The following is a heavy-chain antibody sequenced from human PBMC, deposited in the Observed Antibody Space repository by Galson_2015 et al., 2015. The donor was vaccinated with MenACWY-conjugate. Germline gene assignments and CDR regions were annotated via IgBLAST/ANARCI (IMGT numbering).Heavy chain of an antibody. CDR1: GFTFSSYG. J-gene: IGHJ4*02. CDR3: AKEQRSGSYYVSYFDY. V-gene: IGHV3-30*18. D-gene: IGHD1-26*01. Sequence: SLRLSCADSGFTFSSYGMHWVRQAPGKGLEWVAVISYDGSNKYYADSVKGRFTISRDNSKNTLYLQMNSLRAEDTAVYYCAKEQRSGSYYVSYFDYWGQGTLVTVSS. CDR2: ISYDGSNK.